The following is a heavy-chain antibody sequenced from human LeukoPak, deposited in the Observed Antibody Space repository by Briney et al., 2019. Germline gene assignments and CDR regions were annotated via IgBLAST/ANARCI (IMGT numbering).Heavy chain of an antibody. D-gene: IGHD3-3*01. J-gene: IGHJ3*01. CDR1: SXSXX. V-gene: IGHV4-39*01. CDR3: AILREDRSLFC. CDR2: IYYSGST. Sequence: SXSXXXGWXRQPXXKXLEWIGSIYYSGSTYYNPSLKSRVTISVDTSKNQFSLKLSSVTAADTAVYYCAILREDRSLFCWGQGTMVTVSS.